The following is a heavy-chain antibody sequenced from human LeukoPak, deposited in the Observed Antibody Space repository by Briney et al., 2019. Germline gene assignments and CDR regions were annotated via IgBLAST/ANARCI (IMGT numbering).Heavy chain of an antibody. V-gene: IGHV1-24*01. CDR2: FDPEDGET. D-gene: IGHD3-10*01. CDR1: GYTLTELS. CDR3: ATDREGVSYFDY. Sequence: ASVKVSCKVSGYTLTELSMHWVRQAPGKGLEWMGGFDPEDGETIYAQKFQGRVTMTEDTSTDTAYMELSSLRSEDTAVYYCATDREGVSYFDYWGQGTLVTVSS. J-gene: IGHJ4*02.